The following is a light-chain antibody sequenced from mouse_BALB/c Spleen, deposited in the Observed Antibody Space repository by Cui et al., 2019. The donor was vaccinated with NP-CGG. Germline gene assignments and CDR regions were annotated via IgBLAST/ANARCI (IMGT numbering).Light chain of an antibody. J-gene: IGLJ1*01. Sequence: QAVVTQESALTTSPGETVTFTCRSSTGAVTTSNYAYWVQEKPDHLFTGLIGGTNNRAPGVPARFSGSLIGDKAALTITGAQTEDEAIYFCALWYSNHWVFGGGTKLTVL. CDR3: ALWYSNHWV. V-gene: IGLV1*01. CDR1: TGAVTTSNY. CDR2: GTN.